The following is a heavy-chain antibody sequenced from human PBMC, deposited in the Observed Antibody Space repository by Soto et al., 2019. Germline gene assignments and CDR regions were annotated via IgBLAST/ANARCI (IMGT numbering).Heavy chain of an antibody. CDR3: ASSGMVVTAIFDY. V-gene: IGHV3-30-3*01. Sequence: GGSLRLSCAASGFTFSSYAMHWVRQAPGKGLEWVAVISYDGSNKYYTDSVKGRFTISRDNSKNTLYLQMNSLRAEDTAVYYCASSGMVVTAIFDYWGQGTLVTVSS. CDR2: ISYDGSNK. J-gene: IGHJ4*02. D-gene: IGHD2-21*02. CDR1: GFTFSSYA.